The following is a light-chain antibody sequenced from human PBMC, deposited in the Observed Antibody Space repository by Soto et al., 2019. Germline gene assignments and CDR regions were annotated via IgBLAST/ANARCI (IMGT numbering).Light chain of an antibody. CDR1: QSISNH. J-gene: IGKJ1*01. Sequence: DIQMTQSPSSLSASVRGRITITCRASQSISNHLNWYQQKPGKGPNLLIYAASSLQRGVPSRFSGSGSGRDFVLTISSLQPEDSATYYCQQSYGTPWTFGQGTKVDI. CDR3: QQSYGTPWT. CDR2: AAS. V-gene: IGKV1-39*01.